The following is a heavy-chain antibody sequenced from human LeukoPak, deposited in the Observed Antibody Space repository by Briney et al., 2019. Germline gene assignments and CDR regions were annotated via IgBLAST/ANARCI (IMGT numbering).Heavy chain of an antibody. V-gene: IGHV1-46*01. CDR3: ARGYSYGYFFY. Sequence: ASVKVSCKASGYTFTGYYIHWVRQAPGQGLEWMGIINPSGGTTSYAQKFQGRVTMTRDTSTSTVYMELSSLRSEDTAVYYCARGYSYGYFFYWGQGTLVTVSS. D-gene: IGHD5-18*01. CDR2: INPSGGTT. CDR1: GYTFTGYY. J-gene: IGHJ4*02.